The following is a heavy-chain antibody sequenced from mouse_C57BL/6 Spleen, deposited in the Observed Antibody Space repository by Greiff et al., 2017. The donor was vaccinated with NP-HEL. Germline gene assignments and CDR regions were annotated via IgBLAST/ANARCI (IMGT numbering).Heavy chain of an antibody. V-gene: IGHV1-81*01. D-gene: IGHD1-1*01. Sequence: VQLQQSGAELARPGASVKLSCKASGYTFTSYGISWVKQRTGQGLEWIGEIYPRSGNTYYNEKFKGKATLTADKSSSTAYMELRSLTSDDSAVYFCARFTTVVVDYWGQGTTLTVSS. CDR3: ARFTTVVVDY. J-gene: IGHJ2*01. CDR1: GYTFTSYG. CDR2: IYPRSGNT.